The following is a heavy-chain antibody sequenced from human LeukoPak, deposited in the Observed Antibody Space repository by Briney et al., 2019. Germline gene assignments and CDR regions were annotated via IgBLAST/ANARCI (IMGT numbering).Heavy chain of an antibody. V-gene: IGHV3-23*01. D-gene: IGHD3-22*01. Sequence: PGGSPRLSCAASGFTFSSYAMSWVRQAPGKGLEWVSAISGSGGSTYYADSVKGRFTISRGNSKNTLYLQMNSLRAEDTAVYYCAKEWYYYDSSGLLYNWFDPWGQGTLVTVSS. CDR3: AKEWYYYDSSGLLYNWFDP. CDR2: ISGSGGST. J-gene: IGHJ5*02. CDR1: GFTFSSYA.